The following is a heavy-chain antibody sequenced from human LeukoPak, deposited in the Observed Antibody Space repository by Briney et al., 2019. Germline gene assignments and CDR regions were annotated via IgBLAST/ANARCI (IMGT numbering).Heavy chain of an antibody. D-gene: IGHD5-12*01. CDR1: GFTFSSYW. CDR3: ARVRATFSPHFDN. J-gene: IGHJ4*02. CDR2: INSDGSIT. Sequence: PGGSLRLSCAASGFTFSSYWMHWVRHAPGKGLMWVSRINSDGSITSYADSVKGRFTIPRDNAKNTLYVQMNSLRAEDTAVYYCARVRATFSPHFDNWGQGTLVTVSS. V-gene: IGHV3-74*01.